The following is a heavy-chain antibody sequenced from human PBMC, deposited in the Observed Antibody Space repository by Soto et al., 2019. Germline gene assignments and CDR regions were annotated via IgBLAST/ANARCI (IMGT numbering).Heavy chain of an antibody. CDR3: ARDNALSKVVLPDY. J-gene: IGHJ4*02. Sequence: ASVKVSCKASGYTFTSYDINWVRQATGQGLEWMGWMNPNSGNTGYAQKFQGRVTMTTDTSTSTAYMELRSLRSDDTAVYYCARDNALSKVVLPDYWGQGTLVTVSS. CDR1: GYTFTSYD. CDR2: MNPNSGNT. D-gene: IGHD2-15*01. V-gene: IGHV1-8*01.